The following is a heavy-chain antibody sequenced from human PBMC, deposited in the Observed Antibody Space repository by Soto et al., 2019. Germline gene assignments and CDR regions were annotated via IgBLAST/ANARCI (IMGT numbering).Heavy chain of an antibody. V-gene: IGHV3-9*01. CDR1: GFTFDDYA. D-gene: IGHD4-17*01. CDR2: ISWNSGSI. Sequence: EVQLVESGGGLVQPGRSLRLSCAASGFTFDDYAMHWVRQAPGKGLEWVSGISWNSGSIGYADSVKGRFTISRDNAKNSLYLQMSSLRAEDTALYYCAKDNSATVTPSHFDYWGQGTLVTVSS. CDR3: AKDNSATVTPSHFDY. J-gene: IGHJ4*02.